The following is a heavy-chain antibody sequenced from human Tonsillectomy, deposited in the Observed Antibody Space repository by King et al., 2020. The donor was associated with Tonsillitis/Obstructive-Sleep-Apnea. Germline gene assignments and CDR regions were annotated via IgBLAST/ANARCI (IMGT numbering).Heavy chain of an antibody. CDR3: ASLLGRGWFDP. CDR2: IKEDGSEM. V-gene: IGHV3-7*01. CDR1: GFTFSSYW. D-gene: IGHD7-27*01. J-gene: IGHJ5*02. Sequence: VQLVESGGGLVQPGGSLRLFCAASGFTFSSYWMSWVRQAPGKGLEWVANIKEDGSEMYFVDSVKGRFTISRDNAKNSLYLQMNSLRAEDTAVYYCASLLGRGWFDPWGQGTLVTVSS.